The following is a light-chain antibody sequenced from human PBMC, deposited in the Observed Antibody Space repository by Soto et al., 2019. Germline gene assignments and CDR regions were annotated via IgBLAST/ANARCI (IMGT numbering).Light chain of an antibody. CDR3: QHYNNWPYT. CDR2: AAS. V-gene: IGKV3-15*01. Sequence: EIVMTQSPATLSVSPGDRATLSCRASESVTSSLAWYQQKPGQPPRLLIYAASTRATDVPARFSGGGSETEFTLTISGLQSEDFAVYYCQHYNNWPYTFGQGTKLEIK. J-gene: IGKJ2*01. CDR1: ESVTSS.